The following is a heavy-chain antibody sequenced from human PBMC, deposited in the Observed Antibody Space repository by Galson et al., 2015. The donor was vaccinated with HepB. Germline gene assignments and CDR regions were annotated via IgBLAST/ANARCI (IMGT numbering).Heavy chain of an antibody. V-gene: IGHV5-51*01. J-gene: IGHJ2*01. Sequence: QSGAEVKKPGESLKISCKGSGYSFTSYWIAWVRQMPGKGLEWMGIIYPGDSDTRYSPSFQGQVTISADKSISTAYLQWSSLKASDTAMYYCAATCCSSTSQYWFFDLWGRGTLVTVSS. CDR3: AATCCSSTSQYWFFDL. CDR1: GYSFTSYW. CDR2: IYPGDSDT. D-gene: IGHD2-2*01.